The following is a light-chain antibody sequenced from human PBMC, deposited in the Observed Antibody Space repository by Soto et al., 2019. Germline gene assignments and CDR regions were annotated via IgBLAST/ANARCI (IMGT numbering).Light chain of an antibody. V-gene: IGKV1-39*01. CDR2: GAA. J-gene: IGKJ2*01. Sequence: DIQMTQSPSSLSASVGDRVSISCRTSQNIDRYLNWYQQKPGKAPQVLISGAASLQSGVPSRFSGSGSGTAFTLSISSLQPEDFATYFCQQSYSAPYTFGQGTRLEI. CDR1: QNIDRY. CDR3: QQSYSAPYT.